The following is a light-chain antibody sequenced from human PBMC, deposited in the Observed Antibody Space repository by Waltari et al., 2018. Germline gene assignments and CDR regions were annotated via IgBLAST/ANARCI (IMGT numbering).Light chain of an antibody. CDR3: QQYEDWPRHS. J-gene: IGKJ4*01. Sequence: EMLVTQSPATLSVSPGERVTLSCRASQNVGTSLAWYQQKPGQTPRLLIFGAYSRASGVPARFSGSGSGTDFTLAISSLQSEDFAVYYCQQYEDWPRHSFGGGTKVQIE. V-gene: IGKV3-15*01. CDR2: GAY. CDR1: QNVGTS.